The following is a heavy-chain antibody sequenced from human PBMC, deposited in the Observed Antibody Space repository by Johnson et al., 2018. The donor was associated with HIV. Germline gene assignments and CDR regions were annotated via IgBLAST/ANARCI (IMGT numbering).Heavy chain of an antibody. Sequence: QVQLVESGGGVVQPGRSLRLSCVASGFTVSSYAMHWVRQAPGKGLEWVAVISYDGSNKYYTDSVKGRFTISRDNSKNTLYLQMNSLRAEDTAVYYCAKDRTGFDAFDIWGQGTMVTVSS. V-gene: IGHV3-30*04. CDR2: ISYDGSNK. J-gene: IGHJ3*02. CDR1: GFTVSSYA. CDR3: AKDRTGFDAFDI. D-gene: IGHD1-1*01.